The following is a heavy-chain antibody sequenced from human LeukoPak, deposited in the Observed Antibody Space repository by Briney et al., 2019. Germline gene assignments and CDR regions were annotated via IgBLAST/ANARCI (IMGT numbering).Heavy chain of an antibody. Sequence: GGSLRLSCAASGVTFSTYNMNWVRQAPGKGLEWVSSISSSSNYIYYADSVKGRFTISRDNAENSLYLQMNSLRAEDTAVYYCARRSPNYYFDYWGQGTLVTVSS. V-gene: IGHV3-21*01. J-gene: IGHJ4*02. CDR3: ARRSPNYYFDY. CDR1: GVTFSTYN. CDR2: ISSSSNYI.